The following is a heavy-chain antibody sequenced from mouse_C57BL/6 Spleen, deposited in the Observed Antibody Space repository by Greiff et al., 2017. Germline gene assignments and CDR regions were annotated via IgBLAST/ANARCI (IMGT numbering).Heavy chain of an antibody. CDR2: FYPGSGSI. Sequence: QVQLQQSGAELVKPGASVKMSCKASGYTFTEYTIHWVKQRSGQGLEWIEWFYPGSGSIKYNEKFKDKATLTADKSSSTVYMELSRLTSEDSAVYFGARHEEGRDDGYYFDYWGQGTTLTVSS. D-gene: IGHD1-2*01. V-gene: IGHV1-62-2*01. J-gene: IGHJ2*01. CDR3: ARHEEGRDDGYYFDY. CDR1: GYTFTEYT.